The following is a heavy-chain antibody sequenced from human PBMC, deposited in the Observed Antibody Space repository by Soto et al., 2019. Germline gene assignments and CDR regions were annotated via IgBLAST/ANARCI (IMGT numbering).Heavy chain of an antibody. CDR2: IYYSGST. CDR3: ARGYSSSSFQYYGMDV. D-gene: IGHD6-6*01. V-gene: IGHV4-30-4*01. J-gene: IGHJ6*02. Sequence: SETLSLTCTVSGGSISSGDYYWSWIRQPPGKGLEWIGYIYYSGSTYYNPSLKSRVTISVDTSKNQFSLKLSSVTAADTAVYYCARGYSSSSFQYYGMDVWGQGTTVTVSS. CDR1: GGSISSGDYY.